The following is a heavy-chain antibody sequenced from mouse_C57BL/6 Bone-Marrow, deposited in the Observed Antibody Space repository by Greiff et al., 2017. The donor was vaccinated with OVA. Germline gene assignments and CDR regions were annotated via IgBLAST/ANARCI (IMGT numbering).Heavy chain of an antibody. V-gene: IGHV1-59*01. CDR2: IDPSDSYT. CDR3: ARNAY. Sequence: QVQLQQPGAELVRPGTSVKLSCKASCYTFPSYWMHCVKQRPGQVLEWIGVIDPSDSYTNYNQKFKGKATLTVDTSSSTAYMQLSSLTSEDSAVYYCARNAYWGQGTTRTVSS. CDR1: CYTFPSYW. J-gene: IGHJ2*01.